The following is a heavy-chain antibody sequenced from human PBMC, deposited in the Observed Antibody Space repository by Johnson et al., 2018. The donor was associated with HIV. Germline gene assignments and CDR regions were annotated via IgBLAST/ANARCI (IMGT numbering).Heavy chain of an antibody. CDR2: ISYDGSNK. V-gene: IGHV3-30*04. CDR3: ARDAPDSGSYHAFDI. CDR1: GFTFSSYA. J-gene: IGHJ3*02. Sequence: QVQLVESGGGVVQPGRSLRLSCAASGFTFSSYAMHWVRQAPGKGLEWVAVISYDGSNKYYADSVKGRFTISRDNSKNTLYLQMNSLRAEDTAVYYCARDAPDSGSYHAFDIWGKGTMVTVSS. D-gene: IGHD1-26*01.